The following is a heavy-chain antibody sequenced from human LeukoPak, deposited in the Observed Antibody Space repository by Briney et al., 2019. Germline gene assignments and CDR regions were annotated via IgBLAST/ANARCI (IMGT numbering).Heavy chain of an antibody. Sequence: PGGSLRLSCSASGFTFSSYWMSWVRQAPGKGLEWVGNIKQDGSEKNNVDSANGRFTISRDNAKNSLYLQMNSLRAEDTAVYYCASTNSFDYWGQGTLVTVSS. V-gene: IGHV3-7*05. CDR3: ASTNSFDY. CDR2: IKQDGSEK. J-gene: IGHJ4*02. CDR1: GFTFSSYW.